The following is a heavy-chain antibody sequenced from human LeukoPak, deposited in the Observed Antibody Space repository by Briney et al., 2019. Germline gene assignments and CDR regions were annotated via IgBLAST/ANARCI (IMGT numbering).Heavy chain of an antibody. CDR1: GFTFRTCW. V-gene: IGHV3-7*01. CDR3: ARLLGDRTIYDY. CDR2: INQGGGDA. D-gene: IGHD2-21*01. J-gene: IGHJ4*02. Sequence: GGSLRLSCAASGFTFRTCWMSWVRQAPGKGLEWVASINQGGGDAYYVESVKGRFTISRDNAMNSFFLQMNNLRVEDTAVYYCARLLGDRTIYDYWGQGTLVTVSS.